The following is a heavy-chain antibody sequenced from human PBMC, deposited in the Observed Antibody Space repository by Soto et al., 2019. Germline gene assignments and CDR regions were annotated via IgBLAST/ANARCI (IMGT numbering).Heavy chain of an antibody. J-gene: IGHJ4*02. CDR1: GFTFNTYG. D-gene: IGHD2-2*02. CDR3: AKSPSCYCSSPYCYKFYFDF. V-gene: IGHV3-30*18. Sequence: GGSLRLSCAASGFTFNTYGMHWVRQAPGKGLEWVAVISYDGSDKYYADSVKGRFIISRDNSKNTLYLQMNSLRAEDTAIYYCAKSPSCYCSSPYCYKFYFDFWGQGALVTVSS. CDR2: ISYDGSDK.